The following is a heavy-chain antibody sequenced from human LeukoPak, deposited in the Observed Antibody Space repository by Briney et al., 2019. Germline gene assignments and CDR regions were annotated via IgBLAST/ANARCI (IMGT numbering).Heavy chain of an antibody. CDR3: ARDGSYSSGWYAGKFDY. D-gene: IGHD6-19*01. CDR2: INPNSGGT. CDR1: GYTFTGYY. Sequence: ASVKVSCKASGYTFTGYYMHWVRQAPGQGLEWMGWINPNSGGTNYAQKFQGWVTMTRDTSISTAYMELSRLRSDDTAVYYCARDGSYSSGWYAGKFDYWGQGTLVSVSS. J-gene: IGHJ4*02. V-gene: IGHV1-2*04.